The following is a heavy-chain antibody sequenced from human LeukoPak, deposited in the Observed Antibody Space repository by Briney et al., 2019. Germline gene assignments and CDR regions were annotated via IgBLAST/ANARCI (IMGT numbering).Heavy chain of an antibody. J-gene: IGHJ4*02. CDR1: GFTFSSYA. CDR3: ARRAGGYSHPYDY. Sequence: GGSLRLSCAASGFTFSSYAMSWVRQAPGKGLEWVSAISGSGGSTYYADSVKGRYTISRDNSKNTLYLQMNSLRAEDTAVYYCARRAGGYSHPYDYWGQGTLVTVSS. V-gene: IGHV3-23*01. D-gene: IGHD4-23*01. CDR2: ISGSGGST.